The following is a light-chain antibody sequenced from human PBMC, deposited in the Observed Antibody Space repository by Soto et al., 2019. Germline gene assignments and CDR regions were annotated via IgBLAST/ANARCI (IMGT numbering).Light chain of an antibody. CDR1: QSVSSY. V-gene: IGKV3-11*01. CDR2: DAS. Sequence: EIVLTQSPATLSLSPGERATLSCRASQSVSSYLAWYQQKPGQAPRLLIYDASNRATGIPARFSGSGSGTDFTLTIRRPVPEDFAVYYCPQRSNWPGTFGQGTKLEIK. J-gene: IGKJ2*01. CDR3: PQRSNWPGT.